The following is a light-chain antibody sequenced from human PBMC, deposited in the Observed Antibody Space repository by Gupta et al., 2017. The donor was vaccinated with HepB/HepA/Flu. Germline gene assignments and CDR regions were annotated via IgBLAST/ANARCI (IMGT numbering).Light chain of an antibody. Sequence: SYELTQPPSVSVSPGQTARITCSGDALPKQYAYWYQQKPGQAPVLLIYKDSERPSGIPERFSGSSSGTTVTLTISGVQAEDEADYYCQSADSSGTYVVFGGGTKLTGL. CDR3: QSADSSGTYVV. V-gene: IGLV3-25*03. CDR2: KDS. J-gene: IGLJ2*01. CDR1: ALPKQY.